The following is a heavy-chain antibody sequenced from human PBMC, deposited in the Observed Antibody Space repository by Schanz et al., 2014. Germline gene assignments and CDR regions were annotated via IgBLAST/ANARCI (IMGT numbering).Heavy chain of an antibody. D-gene: IGHD3-10*01. CDR1: GYTFSSYG. Sequence: QVQLVQSGADVKKPGASVKVSCKASGYTFSSYGITWVRQAPGQGLEWMGWINGYNGHTDYAQKLQGRVTLTTDTSTSTAYMELSSLTSEDTAVHYCARGRGFYDYWGQGTLVTVSS. J-gene: IGHJ4*02. V-gene: IGHV1-18*01. CDR2: INGYNGHT. CDR3: ARGRGFYDY.